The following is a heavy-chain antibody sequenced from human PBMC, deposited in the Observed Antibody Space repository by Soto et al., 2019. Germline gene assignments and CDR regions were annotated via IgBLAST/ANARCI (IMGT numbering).Heavy chain of an antibody. D-gene: IGHD3-3*01. CDR2: ISGSGGST. V-gene: IGHV3-23*01. CDR1: GFTFSSYA. J-gene: IGHJ6*03. CDR3: AKIPITIFGVVIIPYYYYMDV. Sequence: EVQLLESGGGLVQPGGSLRLSCAASGFTFSSYAMSWVRQAPGKGLEWVSAISGSGGSTYYADSVKGRFTISRDNSKNTLYLQMNSPRAEDTAVYYCAKIPITIFGVVIIPYYYYMDVWGKGTTVTVSS.